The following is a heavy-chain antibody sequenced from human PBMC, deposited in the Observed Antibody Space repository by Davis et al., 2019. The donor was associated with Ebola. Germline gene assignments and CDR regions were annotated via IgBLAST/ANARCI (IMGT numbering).Heavy chain of an antibody. CDR3: ARRGGDAFDI. Sequence: SETLSLTCTVSGGSFSSYYWTCIWQPPAKGLEWIGYIYYSGSTNYNPSLKSRVTISVETSKNLFSLELSTVIAADTAVYYCARRGGDAFDIWGQGTMVTVSS. D-gene: IGHD1-26*01. CDR2: IYYSGST. CDR1: GGSFSSYY. J-gene: IGHJ3*02. V-gene: IGHV4-59*08.